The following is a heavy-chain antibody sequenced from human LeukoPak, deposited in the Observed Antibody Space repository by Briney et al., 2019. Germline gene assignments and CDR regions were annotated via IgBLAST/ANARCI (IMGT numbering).Heavy chain of an antibody. D-gene: IGHD2-15*01. J-gene: IGHJ4*02. CDR1: GGSISSYC. V-gene: IGHV4-59*01. Sequence: SETLSLTCTVSGGSISSYCWSWIRQPPGKGLEWIGYIYYSGSTNYNPSLKSRVTISVDTSKNQFSLKLSSVAAADTAVYYCARRGGAIGNYFDYWGQGTLVTVSS. CDR3: ARRGGAIGNYFDY. CDR2: IYYSGST.